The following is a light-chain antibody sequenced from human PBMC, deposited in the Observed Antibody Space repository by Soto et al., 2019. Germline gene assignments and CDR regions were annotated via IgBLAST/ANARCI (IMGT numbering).Light chain of an antibody. CDR3: LQVANFPRT. CDR1: QDINSR. Sequence: DIQMTQSPSSVSASVGDTVTITCRASQDINSRLAWFQQQPGRPPKYGIQAATMLQSGFPSRFAGSGSGRDFTLTIHTMQPEDSATYYCLQVANFPRTFGQGTKVE. V-gene: IGKV1-12*01. J-gene: IGKJ1*01. CDR2: AAT.